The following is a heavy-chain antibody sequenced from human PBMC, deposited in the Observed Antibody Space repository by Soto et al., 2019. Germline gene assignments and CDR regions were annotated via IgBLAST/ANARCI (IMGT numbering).Heavy chain of an antibody. V-gene: IGHV4-59*01. CDR1: GGSISSYY. J-gene: IGHJ4*02. Sequence: PSETLSLTCTVSGGSISSYYWSWIRQPPGKGLEWIGYIYYSGSTNYNPSLKSRVTISVDTSKNQFSLKLSSVTAADTAVYYCARTYYDIPFDYWGQGTLVTVSS. CDR2: IYYSGST. D-gene: IGHD3-9*01. CDR3: ARTYYDIPFDY.